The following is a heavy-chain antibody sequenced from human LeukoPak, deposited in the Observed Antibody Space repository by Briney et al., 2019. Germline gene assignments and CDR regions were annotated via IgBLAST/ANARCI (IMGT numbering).Heavy chain of an antibody. CDR1: GFSFSRYS. CDR2: ISGSSSTI. Sequence: GGSLRLACAASGFSFSRYSMHWVRQAPGKGLEWISYISGSSSTIYYADSVKGRFTISRDNAKTSLILQMNSLRAEDTAVYYCAKGDTVMPPFDYWGQGTLVIVSS. D-gene: IGHD5-18*01. V-gene: IGHV3-48*01. CDR3: AKGDTVMPPFDY. J-gene: IGHJ4*02.